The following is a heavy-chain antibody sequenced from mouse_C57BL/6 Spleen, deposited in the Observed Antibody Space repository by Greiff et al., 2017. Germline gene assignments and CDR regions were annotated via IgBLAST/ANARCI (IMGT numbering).Heavy chain of an antibody. D-gene: IGHD4-1*01. J-gene: IGHJ1*03. CDR2: INPSSGYT. V-gene: IGHV1-4*01. CDR1: GYTFTSYT. Sequence: VQLQQSGAELARPGASVKMSCKASGYTFTSYTMHWVKQRPGQGLEWIGYINPSSGYTKYNQKFKDKATLTADKSSSTAYMQLSSLTSEDSAVYYCARGLNWDPWYFDVWGTGTTVTVSS. CDR3: ARGLNWDPWYFDV.